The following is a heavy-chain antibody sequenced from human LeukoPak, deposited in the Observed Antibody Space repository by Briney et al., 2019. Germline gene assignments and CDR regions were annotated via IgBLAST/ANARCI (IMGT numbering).Heavy chain of an antibody. J-gene: IGHJ4*02. D-gene: IGHD5-18*01. CDR1: GYTFTGYY. CDR2: INPNSGGT. CDR3: AREGYSYGYRGYYFDY. Sequence: ASVKVSCKASGYTFTGYYMHWVRQAPGQGLEWMGWINPNSGGTNYAQKFQGRVTMTRDTSISTAYMELSRLRSDDTAVYYCAREGYSYGYRGYYFDYWGQGALVTVSS. V-gene: IGHV1-2*02.